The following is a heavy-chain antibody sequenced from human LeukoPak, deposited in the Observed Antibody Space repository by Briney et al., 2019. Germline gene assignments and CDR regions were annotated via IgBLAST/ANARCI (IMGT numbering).Heavy chain of an antibody. CDR2: IYTSGST. V-gene: IGHV4-4*07. J-gene: IGHJ4*02. CDR3: ARGSLGSGSYYPPDY. CDR1: GGFISNYY. Sequence: SETLSLTCTVSGGFISNYYWGWLRQPAGKGLEWIGRIYTSGSTNYNPSLKSRVTMSVDTSKDQFSLRLTSVTAADTAVYYCARGSLGSGSYYPPDYWGQGTLVTLSS. D-gene: IGHD3-10*01.